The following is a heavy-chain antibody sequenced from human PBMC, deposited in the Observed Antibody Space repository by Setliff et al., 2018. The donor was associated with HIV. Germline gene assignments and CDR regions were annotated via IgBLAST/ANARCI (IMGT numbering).Heavy chain of an antibody. J-gene: IGHJ5*02. Sequence: SETLSLTCTVSGDSISSGTYYWSWIRQPAGKALEWIGHIYTSGSTNYNPSLQSRVTISVDTSKNQFSLRLSSVTAADTAVYSCAGAEWDRALAGRVDWFDPWGQGTLVTVSS. V-gene: IGHV4-61*09. D-gene: IGHD1-26*01. CDR3: AGAEWDRALAGRVDWFDP. CDR1: GDSISSGTYY. CDR2: IYTSGST.